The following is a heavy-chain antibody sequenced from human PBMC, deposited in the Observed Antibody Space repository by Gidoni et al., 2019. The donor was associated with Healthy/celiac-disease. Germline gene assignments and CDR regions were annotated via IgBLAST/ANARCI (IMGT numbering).Heavy chain of an antibody. CDR2: ISWNSGSI. CDR1: GFTFDDYA. D-gene: IGHD2-2*02. V-gene: IGHV3-9*01. CDR3: AKDIGCSSTSCYTWWFDP. Sequence: EVQLVESGGGLVQPGRSLRPSCAASGFTFDDYAMHWVRQAPGKGLEWVSGISWNSGSIGYADSVKGRFTISRDNAKNSLYLQMNSLRAEDTALYYCAKDIGCSSTSCYTWWFDPWGQGTLVTVSS. J-gene: IGHJ5*02.